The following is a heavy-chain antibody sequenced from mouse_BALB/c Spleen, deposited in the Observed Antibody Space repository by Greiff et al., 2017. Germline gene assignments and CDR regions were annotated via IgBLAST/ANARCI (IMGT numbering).Heavy chain of an antibody. CDR3: ARSRGRGAMDY. V-gene: IGHV5-17*02. Sequence: EVQGVESGGGLVQPGGSRKLSCAASGFTFSSFGMHWVRQAPEKGLEWVAYISSGSSTIYYADTVKGRFTISRDNPKNTLFLQVTSLRSEDTAMYYCARSRGRGAMDYWGQGTSVTVSS. D-gene: IGHD1-1*02. CDR2: ISSGSSTI. J-gene: IGHJ4*01. CDR1: GFTFSSFG.